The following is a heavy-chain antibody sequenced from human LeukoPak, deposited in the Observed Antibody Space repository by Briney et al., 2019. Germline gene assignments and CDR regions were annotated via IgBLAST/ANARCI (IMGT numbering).Heavy chain of an antibody. CDR2: ISGSGGST. CDR3: ARRRYSYGPFDY. J-gene: IGHJ4*02. V-gene: IGHV3-23*01. D-gene: IGHD5-18*01. Sequence: PGGSLRLSCAASGFTFSSYAMSWVRQAQGKGLEWVSAISGSGGSTYYADSVKGRFTISRDNSKNTLYLQMNSLRAEDTAVYYCARRRYSYGPFDYWGQGTLVTVSS. CDR1: GFTFSSYA.